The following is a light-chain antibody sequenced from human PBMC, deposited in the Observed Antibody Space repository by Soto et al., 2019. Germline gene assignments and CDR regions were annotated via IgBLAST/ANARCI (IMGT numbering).Light chain of an antibody. J-gene: IGKJ1*01. Sequence: EIALTQSPGTLCLSQGERATLSCTASQSVSSSYLAWYRQKPDQAHRRLIYGACRRATASPDRFSGSGSGTDFTLTITRLEPEDFAVYYCQQYGSSPRTFGQGTKVAI. V-gene: IGKV3-20*01. CDR2: GAC. CDR3: QQYGSSPRT. CDR1: QSVSSSY.